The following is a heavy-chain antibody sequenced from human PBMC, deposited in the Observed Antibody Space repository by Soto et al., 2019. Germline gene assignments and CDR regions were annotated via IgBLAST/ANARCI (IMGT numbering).Heavy chain of an antibody. D-gene: IGHD4-17*01. J-gene: IGHJ4*02. CDR1: GFTFGFYW. Sequence: GGSLKISCAASGFTFGFYWMTWVRQAPGKGLEWVANIKRDGSEQYYVDSVKGRFTISRDNAKNSLFLQMNSLRAVDTAIYYCARIRANDYEIDYWGQGTLVTGS. CDR3: ARIRANDYEIDY. CDR2: IKRDGSEQ. V-gene: IGHV3-7*03.